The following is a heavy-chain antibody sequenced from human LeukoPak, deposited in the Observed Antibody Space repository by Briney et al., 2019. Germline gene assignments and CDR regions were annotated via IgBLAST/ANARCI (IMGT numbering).Heavy chain of an antibody. CDR1: GGSISDYY. V-gene: IGHV4-4*07. Sequence: SETLSLTCSVSGGSISDYYWSWVRQPAGKGLEWIGRLYTSGSTNYSPSLKSRATMSVDTSKNQLSLELTSVTASNTAVYHCARQRADYYYYYVDVWGKGTTVAVS. J-gene: IGHJ6*03. CDR3: ARQRADYYYYYVDV. CDR2: LYTSGST. D-gene: IGHD5-24*01.